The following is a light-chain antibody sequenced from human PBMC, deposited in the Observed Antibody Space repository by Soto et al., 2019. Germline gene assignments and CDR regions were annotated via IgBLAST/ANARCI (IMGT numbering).Light chain of an antibody. CDR3: QQYNTWPPIT. Sequence: VSTKSPAALCVWPGGRATLSWRASQSVSRNLPSYHQTPGHAPTPLLYGASTRATGIPARFIGSGSGTEFTLTISRLQSEDFAVHYCQQYNTWPPITSGQGTRLE. CDR1: QSVSRN. V-gene: IGKV3-15*01. J-gene: IGKJ5*01. CDR2: GAS.